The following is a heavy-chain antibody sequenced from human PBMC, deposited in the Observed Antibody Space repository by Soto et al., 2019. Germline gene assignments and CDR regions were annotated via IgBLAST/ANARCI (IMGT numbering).Heavy chain of an antibody. J-gene: IGHJ4*02. CDR3: AHSLIPNWGSRGAFDY. D-gene: IGHD7-27*01. CDR2: IYWDDDK. V-gene: IGHV2-5*02. CDR1: GFSLSTSGVG. Sequence: QITLKESGPTLVKPTQTLTLTCTFSGFSLSTSGVGVGWIRQPPGKALEWLALIYWDDDKRYSPSLKSRLPITKDTATNQVVLTMTNMDPVDTATYSCAHSLIPNWGSRGAFDYWGQGTLVTVSS.